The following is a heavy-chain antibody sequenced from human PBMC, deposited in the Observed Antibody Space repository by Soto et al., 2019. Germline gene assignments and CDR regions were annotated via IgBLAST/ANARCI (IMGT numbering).Heavy chain of an antibody. CDR1: GGSFSGYY. CDR3: AGVNGLTARYYYYGMDV. CDR2: INHSGST. J-gene: IGHJ6*02. V-gene: IGHV4-34*01. D-gene: IGHD2-21*02. Sequence: SETLSLTCAVYGGSFSGYYWSWIRQPPGKGLEWIGEINHSGSTNYNPSLKSRVTISVDTSKNQFSLKLSSVTAADTAVYYCAGVNGLTARYYYYGMDVWGQGTTVTVSS.